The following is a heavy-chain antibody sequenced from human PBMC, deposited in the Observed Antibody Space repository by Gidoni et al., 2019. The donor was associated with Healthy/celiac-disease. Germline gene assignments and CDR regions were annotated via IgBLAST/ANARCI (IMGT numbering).Heavy chain of an antibody. CDR2: INHSGST. CDR1: GGSFSGYS. V-gene: IGHV4-34*01. CDR3: HGGSYPPGDD. Sequence: QVQLQQWGAGLFKPSETLSLTCALSGGSFSGYSWSWLRQPPGKGLEWIGEINHSGSTNYKPSLKSRVTIAVETYKNQFSLKLSYVTAADTAVYYCHGGSYPPGDDWGQGTLVTVSS. D-gene: IGHD3-16*02. J-gene: IGHJ4*02.